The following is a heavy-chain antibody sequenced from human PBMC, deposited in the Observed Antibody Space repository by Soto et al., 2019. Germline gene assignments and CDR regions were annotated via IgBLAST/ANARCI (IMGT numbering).Heavy chain of an antibody. J-gene: IGHJ4*02. CDR1: GYTFTGYY. D-gene: IGHD3-9*01. CDR2: INPNSGGT. CDR3: AREHYDISTGYYGLDY. Sequence: ASVKVSCKASGYTFTGYYMHWVRQAPGQGLEWMGWINPNSGGTNYAQKFQGRVTMTRDTSISTAYMELSRLRSDDTAVYYCAREHYDISTGYYGLDYWGQGTLVTVSS. V-gene: IGHV1-2*02.